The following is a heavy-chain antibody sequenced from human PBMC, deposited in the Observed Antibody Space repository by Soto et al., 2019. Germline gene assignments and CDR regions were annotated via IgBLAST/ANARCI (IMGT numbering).Heavy chain of an antibody. D-gene: IGHD2-8*01. CDR3: AKSRVYATSPFRFDYYYMDV. Sequence: GGSLRLSCAASGFTFSSYAMSWVRQAPGKGLEWVSAISGSGGSTYYADSVKGRFTISRDNSKNTLYLQMNSLRAEDTAIYYCAKSRVYATSPFRFDYYYMDVWGKGTTVTVSS. V-gene: IGHV3-23*01. CDR2: ISGSGGST. CDR1: GFTFSSYA. J-gene: IGHJ6*03.